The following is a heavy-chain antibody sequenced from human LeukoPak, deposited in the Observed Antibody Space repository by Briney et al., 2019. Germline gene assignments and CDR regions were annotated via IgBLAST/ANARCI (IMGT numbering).Heavy chain of an antibody. CDR2: ISYDGSNK. CDR1: GFTFSSYA. V-gene: IGHV3-30-3*01. CDR3: ARDGQLYYDYVWGSYLDY. D-gene: IGHD3-16*02. Sequence: GRSLRLSCAASGFTFSSYAMHWVRQAPGKGLEWVAVISYDGSNKYYADSVKGRFTISRDNSKNTLCLQMNSLRAEDTAVYYCARDGQLYYDYVWGSYLDYWGQGTLVTVSS. J-gene: IGHJ4*02.